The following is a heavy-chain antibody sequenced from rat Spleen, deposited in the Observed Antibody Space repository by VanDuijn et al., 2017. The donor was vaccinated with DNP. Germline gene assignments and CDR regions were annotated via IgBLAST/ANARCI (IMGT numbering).Heavy chain of an antibody. CDR3: VREDRGVDY. V-gene: IGHV4-2*01. J-gene: IGHJ2*01. Sequence: EVKLVESGGGLVQPGRSLKFSCAASGFNFNDYWMGWVRQAPGKGLEWIGEINQDSSTIKYIPSLKDKFTISRDNAQNTLYLQMSKLGSGDTGIYYCVREDRGVDYWGQGVMVTVSS. CDR2: INQDSSTI. CDR1: GFNFNDYW. D-gene: IGHD5-1*01.